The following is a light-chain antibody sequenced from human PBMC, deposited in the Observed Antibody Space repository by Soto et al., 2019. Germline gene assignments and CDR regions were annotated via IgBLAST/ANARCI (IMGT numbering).Light chain of an antibody. CDR2: ATS. Sequence: EIVVTQSPATLSVSPGERATLSCRASQSVGNNFAWYQQKPGQAPRLLIFATSTRATGVPARFSGSGSGTEFTLTINRLQSEDFAVYYCQQYGDWPLTFGGGAKVEIE. V-gene: IGKV3-15*01. J-gene: IGKJ4*01. CDR1: QSVGNN. CDR3: QQYGDWPLT.